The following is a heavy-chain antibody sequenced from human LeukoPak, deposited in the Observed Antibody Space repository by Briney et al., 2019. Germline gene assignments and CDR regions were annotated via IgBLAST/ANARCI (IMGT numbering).Heavy chain of an antibody. D-gene: IGHD3-10*01. J-gene: IGHJ4*02. CDR1: GGSISSYY. Sequence: PSETLSLTCTVSGGSISSYYWSWIRQPPGKGLEWIGYIYYSGSTNYNPSLKSRVTISVDTSKNQFSLKLSSVTAADTAVYYCARRQYGSGSPLYYWGQGTLVTVSS. CDR3: ARRQYGSGSPLYY. V-gene: IGHV4-59*01. CDR2: IYYSGST.